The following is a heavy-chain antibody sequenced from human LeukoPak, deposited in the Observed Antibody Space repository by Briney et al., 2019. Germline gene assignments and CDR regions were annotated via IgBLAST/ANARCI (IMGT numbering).Heavy chain of an antibody. Sequence: ASVKVSCKASGYTFTSYGISWVRQAPGQGLEWMGWISAYNGNTNYAQKLQGRVTMTTDTSTSTAYMELRSLRSDDTAVYYCARAGAGWSGYNPAAKYYYYYMDVWGKGTTVTVSS. D-gene: IGHD3-3*01. V-gene: IGHV1-18*01. CDR3: ARAGAGWSGYNPAAKYYYYYMDV. CDR1: GYTFTSYG. J-gene: IGHJ6*03. CDR2: ISAYNGNT.